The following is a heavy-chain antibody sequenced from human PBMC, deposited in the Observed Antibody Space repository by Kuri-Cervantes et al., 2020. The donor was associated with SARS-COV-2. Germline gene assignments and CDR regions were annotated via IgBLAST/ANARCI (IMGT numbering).Heavy chain of an antibody. CDR1: GYTFTSYY. CDR3: ARDFGGSYFLPDFDP. D-gene: IGHD1-26*01. J-gene: IGHJ5*02. CDR2: INPSGGST. V-gene: IGHV1-46*01. Sequence: ASVKVSCKASGYTFTSYYMHWVRQAPGQGLEWMGIINPSGGSTSYAQKFQGRVTMTRDTSTSTVYMELSSLRSEDTAVYYCARDFGGSYFLPDFDPWGQGTLVTVSS.